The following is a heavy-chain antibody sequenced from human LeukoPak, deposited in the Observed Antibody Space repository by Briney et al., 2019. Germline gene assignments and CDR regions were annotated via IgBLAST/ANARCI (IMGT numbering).Heavy chain of an antibody. Sequence: GGSLRLSCAASGFTFSSYWVSWVRQAPGKGLEWVANIKQDGSEKDYVDSVKGRFTISRDNAKNSLYLQMNSLRAEDTAVYYCASGPTTCYDYVWGSYRCGAFDIWGQGTMVTVSS. CDR1: GFTFSSYW. J-gene: IGHJ3*02. D-gene: IGHD3-16*02. CDR2: IKQDGSEK. V-gene: IGHV3-7*03. CDR3: ASGPTTCYDYVWGSYRCGAFDI.